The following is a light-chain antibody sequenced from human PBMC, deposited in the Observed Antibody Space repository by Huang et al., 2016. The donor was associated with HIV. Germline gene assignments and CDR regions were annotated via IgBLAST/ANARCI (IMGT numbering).Light chain of an antibody. CDR3: QHQWT. CDR2: KAS. Sequence: DIQVTQSPSTLSAFVGDRVNITCRTSQRISTWLAWYQQRPGKAPNLLISKASNLDTWVPSRFSGNGSGTEFTLTINGLQPDDLATYYCQHQWTFGQGTKVEIK. J-gene: IGKJ1*01. CDR1: QRISTW. V-gene: IGKV1-5*03.